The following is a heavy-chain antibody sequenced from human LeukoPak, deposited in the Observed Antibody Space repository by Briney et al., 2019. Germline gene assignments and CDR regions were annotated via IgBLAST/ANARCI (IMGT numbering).Heavy chain of an antibody. Sequence: ASVKVSCKASGYTFTNYAMHWVRQAPGQRLEWMGWINVGNGNTKYSQKFQGRVTITRDTSASSAYMQLSSLRSEDTAVYYCARKTYGDYVYFDLWGHGTLVTVSS. CDR3: ARKTYGDYVYFDL. D-gene: IGHD4-17*01. V-gene: IGHV1-3*01. CDR2: INVGNGNT. J-gene: IGHJ2*01. CDR1: GYTFTNYA.